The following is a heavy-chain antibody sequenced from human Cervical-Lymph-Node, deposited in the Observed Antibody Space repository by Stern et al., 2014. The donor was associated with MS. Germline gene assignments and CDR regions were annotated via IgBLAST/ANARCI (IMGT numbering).Heavy chain of an antibody. Sequence: QVQLVQSGPGLLRPSETLSLTCTVSGASITSYYLSWIRQPPGKGLEWIGYIYYSGTTNYNASLKGRVAISIDTSKTQFSLRLSSVTAADTAVYYCARATDLWGQETLVTVSS. J-gene: IGHJ5*02. CDR2: IYYSGTT. CDR3: ARATDL. CDR1: GASITSYY. V-gene: IGHV4-59*01.